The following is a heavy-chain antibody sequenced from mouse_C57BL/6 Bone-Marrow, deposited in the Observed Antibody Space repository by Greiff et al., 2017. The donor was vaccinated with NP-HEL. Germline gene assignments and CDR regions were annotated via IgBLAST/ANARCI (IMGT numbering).Heavy chain of an antibody. V-gene: IGHV5-15*01. CDR1: GFTFSDYG. Sequence: EVHLVESGGGLVQPGGSLKLSCAASGFTFSDYGMAWVRQAPRKGPEWVAFISNLAYSIYYADTVTGRFTISRENAKNTLYLEMSSLRSEDTAMYYCARLYYYGSSYGFAYWGQGTLVIVSA. CDR3: ARLYYYGSSYGFAY. J-gene: IGHJ3*01. CDR2: ISNLAYSI. D-gene: IGHD1-1*01.